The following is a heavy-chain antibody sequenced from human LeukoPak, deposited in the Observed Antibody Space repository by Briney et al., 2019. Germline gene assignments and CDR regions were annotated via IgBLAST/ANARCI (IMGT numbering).Heavy chain of an antibody. J-gene: IGHJ5*02. Sequence: ASVKVSCKASGYTFTGYYMHWVQQAPGQGLEWMGWINPNSGGTNYAQKFQGWVTMTRDTSISTAYMELSRLRSDDTAVYYCAREFREGSSWYYNWFDPWGQGTLVTVSS. CDR2: INPNSGGT. V-gene: IGHV1-2*04. CDR3: AREFREGSSWYYNWFDP. CDR1: GYTFTGYY. D-gene: IGHD6-13*01.